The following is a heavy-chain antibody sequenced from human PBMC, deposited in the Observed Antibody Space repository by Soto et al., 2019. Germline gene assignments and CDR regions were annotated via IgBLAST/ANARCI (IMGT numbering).Heavy chain of an antibody. V-gene: IGHV3-23*04. D-gene: IGHD6-13*01. J-gene: IGHJ4*02. CDR3: AKVGSSWVDY. Sequence: VQLVESGGGLVKPGGSLRLSCAASGFTFSDYYMSWIRQAPGKGLEWVSAISGSGGSTYYADSVKGRFTISRDNSKNTLYLQMNSLRAEDTAVYYCAKVGSSWVDYWGQGTLVTVSS. CDR2: ISGSGGST. CDR1: GFTFSDYY.